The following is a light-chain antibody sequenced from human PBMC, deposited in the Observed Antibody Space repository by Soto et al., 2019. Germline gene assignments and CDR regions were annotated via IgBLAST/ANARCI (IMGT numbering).Light chain of an antibody. CDR2: AAS. Sequence: DIQMTQSPSSVSASVGDRVTITCRASQDVSNWLAWYQQKPGKAPNLLIYAASTLQSGVPSRFSGSGSGTDFTLTISSLQPEDFATYYCQQLNNYPRTFGQGTKVDIK. V-gene: IGKV1-12*01. CDR3: QQLNNYPRT. J-gene: IGKJ1*01. CDR1: QDVSNW.